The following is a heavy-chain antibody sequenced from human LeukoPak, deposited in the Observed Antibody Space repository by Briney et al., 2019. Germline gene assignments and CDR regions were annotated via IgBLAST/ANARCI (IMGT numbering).Heavy chain of an antibody. CDR1: GHTFTGYY. V-gene: IGHV1-2*02. Sequence: GASVKVSCKASGHTFTGYYMHWVRQAPGQGLEWMGWINPNSGGTNYVQKFQGRVTMTRDTSISTAYMELSRLRPDDTAVYYCARDAVDYGGNPYYFDYWGQGTLVTVSS. CDR2: INPNSGGT. CDR3: ARDAVDYGGNPYYFDY. J-gene: IGHJ4*02. D-gene: IGHD4-23*01.